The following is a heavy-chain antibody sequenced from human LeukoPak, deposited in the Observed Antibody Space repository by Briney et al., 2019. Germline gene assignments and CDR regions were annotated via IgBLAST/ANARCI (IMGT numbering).Heavy chain of an antibody. Sequence: PGGSLRLSCAASGFTFSSYSMNWVRQAPGKGLEWVSSISSSSGYIYYADSVKGRFTISRDNAKNSLYLQMNSLRAEDTAVYYCARGEGGIAVAGTAYWGQGTLVTVSS. D-gene: IGHD6-19*01. CDR1: GFTFSSYS. J-gene: IGHJ4*02. CDR2: ISSSSGYI. V-gene: IGHV3-21*01. CDR3: ARGEGGIAVAGTAY.